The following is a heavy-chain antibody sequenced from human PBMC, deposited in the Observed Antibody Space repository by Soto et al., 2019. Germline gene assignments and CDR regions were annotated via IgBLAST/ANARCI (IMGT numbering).Heavy chain of an antibody. CDR2: TYYRSKWYN. CDR3: ARIRVAYYGIDV. CDR1: GDSVSSNTAA. Sequence: SQTLSLTCVISGDSVSSNTAAWNWIRQSPSRGLEWLGRTYYRSKWYNDYAESVKSRIIINPDTSKNQFSLQLNSVIPEDTAVYYFARIRVAYYGIDVWGQGTTVTVSS. D-gene: IGHD5-12*01. J-gene: IGHJ6*02. V-gene: IGHV6-1*01.